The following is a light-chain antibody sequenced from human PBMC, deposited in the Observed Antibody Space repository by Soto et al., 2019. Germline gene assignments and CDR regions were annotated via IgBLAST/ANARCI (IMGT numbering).Light chain of an antibody. CDR2: DAS. J-gene: IGKJ3*01. Sequence: EIVLTQSPATLSLSPGERATLSCRASQSVRSYLAWYQQKPGQVPRLLIYDASKRATGIPARFSGSGSGTDFTLTISSLEPEDFAVYYCQQCSASPFPFGPGTKVDIK. CDR1: QSVRSY. V-gene: IGKV3-11*01. CDR3: QQCSASPFP.